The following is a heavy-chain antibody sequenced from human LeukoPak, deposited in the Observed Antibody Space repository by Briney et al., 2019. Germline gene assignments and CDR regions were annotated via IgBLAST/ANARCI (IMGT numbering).Heavy chain of an antibody. D-gene: IGHD1-26*01. CDR2: INNDGSST. V-gene: IGHV3-74*01. CDR1: GFTFSNYW. CDR3: AKGRGWEASYYYYYMDV. J-gene: IGHJ6*03. Sequence: GGSLRLSCAASGFTFSNYWMQWVRQAPGKGLVWVSRINNDGSSTIYADSVKGRFTISRDNAKNSLYLQMNSLRAEDTAVYYCAKGRGWEASYYYYYMDVWGKGTTVTISS.